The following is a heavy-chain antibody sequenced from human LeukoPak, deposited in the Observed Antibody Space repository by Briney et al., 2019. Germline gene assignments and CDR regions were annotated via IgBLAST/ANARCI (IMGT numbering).Heavy chain of an antibody. D-gene: IGHD3-22*01. CDR3: ARHVGGYYYDSSGYPNWFDP. CDR1: GGSISSYY. J-gene: IGHJ5*02. Sequence: PSETLSLTCTVSGGSISSYYWSWIRQPPGKGLEWIGYIYYSGSTNYNPSLKSRVTISVDTSKNQFSLKLSSVTAADTAVYYCARHVGGYYYDSSGYPNWFDPWGQGTLVTVSS. CDR2: IYYSGST. V-gene: IGHV4-59*08.